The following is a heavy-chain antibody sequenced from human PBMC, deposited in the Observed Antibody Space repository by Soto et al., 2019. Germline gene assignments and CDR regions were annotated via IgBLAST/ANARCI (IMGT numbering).Heavy chain of an antibody. J-gene: IGHJ5*02. Sequence: GGSLRLSCSAPGFTFSECSMHWVRQAPGKGLQYVSTISSDGDITYYADSVKGRFTISRDNSKNTLYLQMNSLRPEDTAVYYCVKVSTFYDILTGYYSTNFFDPWGQGTLVPVSS. V-gene: IGHV3-64D*06. D-gene: IGHD3-9*01. CDR1: GFTFSECS. CDR2: ISSDGDIT. CDR3: VKVSTFYDILTGYYSTNFFDP.